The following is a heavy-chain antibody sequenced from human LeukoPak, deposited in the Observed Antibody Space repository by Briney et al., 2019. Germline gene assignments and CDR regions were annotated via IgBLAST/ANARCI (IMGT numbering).Heavy chain of an antibody. CDR3: ARSRGTFFPHDY. CDR1: GFTVSSNY. Sequence: GGSLRLSCAVSGFTVSSNYMSWVRQAPGKGLEWVSVIYSGGGTYYADSVKGRFTISRDNSKNTVYLQMNSLRVEDTAVYYCARSRGTFFPHDYWGQGTLVPVTS. V-gene: IGHV3-66*01. D-gene: IGHD3-10*01. J-gene: IGHJ4*02. CDR2: IYSGGGT.